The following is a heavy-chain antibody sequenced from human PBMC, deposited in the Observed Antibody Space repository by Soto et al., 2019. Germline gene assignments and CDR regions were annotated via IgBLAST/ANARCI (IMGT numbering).Heavy chain of an antibody. CDR1: GVSISTSSYF. V-gene: IGHV4-39*07. CDR3: ASWLVGAPFDS. CDR2: IYYSGST. Sequence: SETLSLTCTVSGVSISTSSYFWGWIRQPPGKGLEWIASIYYSGSTYYNPSLKSRVTISVDTSKNQFSLKLRSVTAADTGVYDCASWLVGAPFDSWGHGTMVTVSS. D-gene: IGHD1-26*01. J-gene: IGHJ4*01.